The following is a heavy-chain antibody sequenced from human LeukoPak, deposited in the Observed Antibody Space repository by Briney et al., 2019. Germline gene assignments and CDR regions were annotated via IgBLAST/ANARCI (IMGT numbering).Heavy chain of an antibody. CDR1: GGSTNSYY. CDR2: INYSRSN. Sequence: SETLSLSCTASGGSTNSYYWSWIRQPPGKGLEWIGSINYSRSNNYNTSPKSRVTISVDTPKNQFSLKLSSVTAADTAVYYCARERVRQQLGRFVYWGQGTLVTDSS. CDR3: ARERVRQQLGRFVY. D-gene: IGHD1-1*01. V-gene: IGHV4-59*01. J-gene: IGHJ4*02.